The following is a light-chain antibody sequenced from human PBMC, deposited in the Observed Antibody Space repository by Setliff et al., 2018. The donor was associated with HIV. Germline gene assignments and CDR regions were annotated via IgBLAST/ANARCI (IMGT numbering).Light chain of an antibody. CDR1: SSDIGGYKY. J-gene: IGLJ1*01. Sequence: QSALTQPASVSGSPGQSITISCTGTSSDIGGYKYVSWYQQHPGRAPKLIIYDVNSRPSGVSNRFSGSKSGNTASLTISGLQTEDEAEYYCCSYASAASFVFGTGTKSPS. CDR3: CSYASAASFV. V-gene: IGLV2-14*03. CDR2: DVN.